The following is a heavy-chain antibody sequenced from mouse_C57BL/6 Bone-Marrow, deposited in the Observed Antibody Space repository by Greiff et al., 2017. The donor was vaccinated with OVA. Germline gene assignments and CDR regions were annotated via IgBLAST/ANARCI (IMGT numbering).Heavy chain of an antibody. CDR3: ARGGTVGGDY. D-gene: IGHD1-1*01. CDR2: IYPGDGGT. J-gene: IGHJ2*01. CDR1: GYAFSSSW. Sequence: QVQLQQSGPELVKPGASVKISRKASGYAFSSSWMNWVKQRPGKGLEWIGRIYPGDGGTNYNGKFKGKATLTADKSSSTAYMPLSSLTSEDSAVYFCARGGTVGGDYWGQGTTLTVSS. V-gene: IGHV1-82*01.